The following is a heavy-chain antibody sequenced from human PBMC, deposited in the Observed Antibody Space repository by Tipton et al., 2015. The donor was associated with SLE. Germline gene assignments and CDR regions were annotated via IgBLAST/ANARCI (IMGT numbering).Heavy chain of an antibody. Sequence: QSGPEVKKPGSSVKVSCKASGGTFSSYAISWVRQAPGQGLEWMGGIIPIFGTANYAQKFQGRVTITADESTSTAYMELSSLRSEDTAVYYCARGFCSSTSCYTEGFGSWGQGTLVTVSS. CDR2: IIPIFGTA. J-gene: IGHJ4*02. V-gene: IGHV1-69*01. CDR3: ARGFCSSTSCYTEGFGS. CDR1: GGTFSSYA. D-gene: IGHD2-2*02.